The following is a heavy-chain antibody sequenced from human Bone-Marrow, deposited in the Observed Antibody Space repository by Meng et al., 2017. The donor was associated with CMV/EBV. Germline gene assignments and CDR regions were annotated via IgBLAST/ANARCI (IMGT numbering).Heavy chain of an antibody. J-gene: IGHJ6*02. V-gene: IGHV3-30-3*01. CDR1: GFTFSSYA. Sequence: LSGAASGFTFSSYAMHWVRQAPGKGLEWVAVISYDGSNKYYADSVKGRFTISRDNSKNTLYLQMNSLRAEDTAVYYCARVANGMDVWGQGTTVTVSS. CDR3: ARVANGMDV. CDR2: ISYDGSNK.